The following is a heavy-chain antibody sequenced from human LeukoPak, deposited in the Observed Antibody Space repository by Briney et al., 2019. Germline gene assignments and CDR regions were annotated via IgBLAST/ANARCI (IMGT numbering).Heavy chain of an antibody. CDR2: ISAYNGNT. D-gene: IGHD5-12*01. CDR1: GYTFTSYG. J-gene: IGHJ3*02. Sequence: GASVKVSCKASGYTFTSYGISWVRQAPGQGLEWMGWISAYNGNTNYAQKLQGRVTMTTDTSTSTAYMELRSLRSDDTAVYYCARDRGPIVATTRPPDAFDIWGQGTMVTVSS. V-gene: IGHV1-18*01. CDR3: ARDRGPIVATTRPPDAFDI.